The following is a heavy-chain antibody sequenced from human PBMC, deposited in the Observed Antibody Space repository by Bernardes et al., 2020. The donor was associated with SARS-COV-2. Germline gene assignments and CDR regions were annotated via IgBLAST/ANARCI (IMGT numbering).Heavy chain of an antibody. D-gene: IGHD2-2*01. CDR1: GGSISSSNW. CDR3: ARGWCGSSNCYNWFEP. J-gene: IGHJ5*02. CDR2: IYHSGST. Sequence: SETLSLTCAVSGGSISSSNWWSWVRQPPGKGLEWIGEIYHSGSTNYNPSLKSRVTISVDKSKNQFSLKLSSVTAADTAVYYCARGWCGSSNCYNWFEPWGQGTLVTVSS. V-gene: IGHV4-4*02.